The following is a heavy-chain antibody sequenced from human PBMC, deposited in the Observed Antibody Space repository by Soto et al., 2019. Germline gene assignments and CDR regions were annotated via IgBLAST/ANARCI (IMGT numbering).Heavy chain of an antibody. V-gene: IGHV1-69*02. CDR2: IIPILGIA. J-gene: IGHJ4*02. CDR3: AFRLVGPYSFDY. D-gene: IGHD3-9*01. Sequence: SVKVSCKASGGTFSSYTISWVRQAPGQGLEWMGRIIPILGIANYAQKFQGRVTITADKSTSTAYMELSSLRSEDTAVYYCAFRLVGPYSFDYWGQGPLVTVSS. CDR1: GGTFSSYT.